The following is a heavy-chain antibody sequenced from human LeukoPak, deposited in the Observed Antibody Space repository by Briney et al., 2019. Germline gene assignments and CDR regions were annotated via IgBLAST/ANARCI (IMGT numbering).Heavy chain of an antibody. Sequence: PGGSLRLSCAASGFSFSSHSLNWVRQAPGKGLEWVSSITSSSTYIYYADSVKGRFTISRDNAKNSLYLQMNSLRAEDTAVYYCARVSGSGRAFDIWGQGTMVTVSS. CDR1: GFSFSSHS. J-gene: IGHJ3*02. CDR2: ITSSSTYI. CDR3: ARVSGSGRAFDI. V-gene: IGHV3-21*01.